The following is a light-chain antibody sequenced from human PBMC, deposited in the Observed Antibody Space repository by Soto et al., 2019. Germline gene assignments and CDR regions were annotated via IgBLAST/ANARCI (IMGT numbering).Light chain of an antibody. J-gene: IGLJ1*01. CDR3: ATWDDSLHGYV. CDR1: NSNIGSNK. Sequence: QSVLTQPPSASGTTGQRVTISCSGSNSNIGSNKVNWYQQLPGTAPKLLIYTSNQRPSGVPGRFSGSKSGTSASLAISGLQSEDEADYYCATWDDSLHGYVFGTGTKVTVL. CDR2: TSN. V-gene: IGLV1-44*01.